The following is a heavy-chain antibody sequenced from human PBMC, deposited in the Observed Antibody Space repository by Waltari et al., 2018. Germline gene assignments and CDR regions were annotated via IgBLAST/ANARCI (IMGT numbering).Heavy chain of an antibody. J-gene: IGHJ2*01. CDR2: IYYSGST. V-gene: IGHV4-59*01. CDR3: ARGGDQYSSSWYLDL. D-gene: IGHD6-13*01. CDR1: GGSISSYY. Sequence: QVHLQESGPGLVKPSETLSLTCSVSGGSISSYYWSWIRQPPGKGLEWIGYIYYSGSTNYNPSRKSRVTISVDTSKNQFSLKLSSVTAADTAVYYCARGGDQYSSSWYLDLWGRGTLVTVSS.